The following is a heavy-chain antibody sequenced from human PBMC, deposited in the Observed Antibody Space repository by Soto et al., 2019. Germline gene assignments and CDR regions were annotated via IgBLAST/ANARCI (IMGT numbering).Heavy chain of an antibody. D-gene: IGHD4-17*01. Sequence: PSETLSLTCTVSGGSISSGGYYWSWIRQHPGKGLEWIGYIYYSGRTYYNPSIKSRGTISVDTSKNQFSLKLSSVTAADTAVYYCARRPGYGDYVFDYWGQGTLVTVSS. J-gene: IGHJ4*01. CDR1: GGSISSGGYY. CDR2: IYYSGRT. CDR3: ARRPGYGDYVFDY. V-gene: IGHV4-31*03.